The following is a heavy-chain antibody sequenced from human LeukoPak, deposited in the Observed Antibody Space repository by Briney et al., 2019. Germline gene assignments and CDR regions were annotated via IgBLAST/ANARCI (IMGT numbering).Heavy chain of an antibody. Sequence: GGSLRLSCAASGFTFSSYSMNWVRQAPGKRLEWVSSISSSSSYIYYADSVKGRFTISRDNAKNSLYLQMNSLRAEDTAVYYCARDSQELLGAFDIWGQGTMVTVSS. J-gene: IGHJ3*02. CDR1: GFTFSSYS. CDR3: ARDSQELLGAFDI. V-gene: IGHV3-21*01. D-gene: IGHD1-26*01. CDR2: ISSSSSYI.